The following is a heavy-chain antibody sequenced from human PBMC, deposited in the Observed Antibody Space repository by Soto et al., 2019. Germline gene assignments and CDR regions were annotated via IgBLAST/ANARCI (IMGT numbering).Heavy chain of an antibody. CDR2: IVVGSGNT. CDR3: AAIATDFWSGYYENYFDY. D-gene: IGHD3-3*01. V-gene: IGHV1-58*02. J-gene: IGHJ4*02. CDR1: GFTFTSSA. Sequence: ASVKVSCKASGFTFTSSAMQWVRQARGQRLEWIGWIVVGSGNTNYAQKFQERVTITRDMSTSTAYMELSSLRSEDTAVYYCAAIATDFWSGYYENYFDYWGQGTLVTVSS.